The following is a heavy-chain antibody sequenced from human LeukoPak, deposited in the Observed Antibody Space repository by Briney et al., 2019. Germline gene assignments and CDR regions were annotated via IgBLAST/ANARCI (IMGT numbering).Heavy chain of an antibody. Sequence: PGGSLRLSCAASGFTFSSYAMHWVRQAPGKGLEWVAVISYDGSNKYYADSVKGRFTISRDNSKNTLYLQMNSLRAEDTAVYYCARRRLWSYNWFDPWGQGTLVTVSS. J-gene: IGHJ5*02. V-gene: IGHV3-30*14. CDR2: ISYDGSNK. CDR1: GFTFSSYA. CDR3: ARRRLWSYNWFDP. D-gene: IGHD3-10*01.